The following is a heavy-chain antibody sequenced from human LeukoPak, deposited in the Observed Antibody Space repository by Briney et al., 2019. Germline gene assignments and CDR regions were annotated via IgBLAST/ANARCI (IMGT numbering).Heavy chain of an antibody. CDR1: GGTFSSYA. V-gene: IGHV1-69*04. CDR3: ARGPACTNGVCYTGYFDY. CDR2: IIPILGIA. D-gene: IGHD2-8*01. Sequence: RASVKVSCKASGGTFSSYAISWVRQAPGQGLEWMGRIIPILGIANYAQKFQGRVTITADKSTSTAYMEVSSLRSEDTAVYYCARGPACTNGVCYTGYFDYWGQGTLVTVSS. J-gene: IGHJ4*02.